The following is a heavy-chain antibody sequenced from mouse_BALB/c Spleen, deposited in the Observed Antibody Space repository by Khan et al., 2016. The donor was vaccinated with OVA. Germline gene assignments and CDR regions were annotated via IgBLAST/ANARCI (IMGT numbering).Heavy chain of an antibody. V-gene: IGHV5-6*01. CDR1: GFTFSSYS. J-gene: IGHJ3*01. CDR3: ASHLTGSFAY. Sequence: EVELVESGGDLVKPGGSLKLSCAASGFTFSSYSMSWVRQTLDKRLEWVASISSGGDYTYYPDIVKGRFTISRDNAKNTLYLEMSSLKSKDTAMYYCASHLTGSFAYWGQGTLVTVSA. D-gene: IGHD4-1*01. CDR2: ISSGGDYT.